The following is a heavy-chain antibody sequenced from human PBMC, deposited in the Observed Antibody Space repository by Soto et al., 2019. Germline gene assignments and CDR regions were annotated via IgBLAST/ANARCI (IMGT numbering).Heavy chain of an antibody. J-gene: IGHJ4*02. CDR1: GFTFNIYG. CDR3: AKDQASGQGSFDS. Sequence: VKLVESGGGVVQPGGSLRLSCAASGFTFNIYGMHWVRQAPDKGLEWVALISYDGSNQDYADSVKGRFTISRDNSKNTLVLQMNSLRADDTAVSYCAKDQASGQGSFDSWGQGNLGTVSS. V-gene: IGHV3-30*18. CDR2: ISYDGSNQ.